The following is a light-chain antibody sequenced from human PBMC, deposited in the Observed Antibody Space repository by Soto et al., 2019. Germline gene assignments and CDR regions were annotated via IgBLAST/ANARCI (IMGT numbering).Light chain of an antibody. Sequence: IVLMQSPGTLSSSPGERASLSCRASQSVSSNFLAWYQQKPGQAPKLLIYGASRRATGIPDRFSGSGSGTDFTLTISRLESEDFAVYFCQQYADSGALTFGGGTKVDIK. CDR3: QQYADSGALT. CDR1: QSVSSNF. CDR2: GAS. V-gene: IGKV3-20*01. J-gene: IGKJ4*01.